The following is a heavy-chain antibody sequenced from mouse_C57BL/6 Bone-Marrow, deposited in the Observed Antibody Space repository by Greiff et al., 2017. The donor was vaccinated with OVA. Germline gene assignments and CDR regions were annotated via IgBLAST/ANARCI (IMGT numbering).Heavy chain of an antibody. V-gene: IGHV1-9*01. D-gene: IGHD1-1*01. CDR3: ASYYYVYFDV. J-gene: IGHJ1*03. Sequence: VMLEESGAELMKPGASVKLSCKATGYTFTGYWIEWVKQRPGHGLEWIGEILPGSGSTNYNEKFKGKATFTADKSSNTDYMQLSSLTSEDSAICSCASYYYVYFDVWGTGTTVTVSS. CDR1: GYTFTGYW. CDR2: ILPGSGST.